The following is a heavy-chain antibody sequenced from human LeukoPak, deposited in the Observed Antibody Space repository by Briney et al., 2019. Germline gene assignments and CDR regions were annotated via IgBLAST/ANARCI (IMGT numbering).Heavy chain of an antibody. CDR3: ARSPLTTAFDY. D-gene: IGHD4-17*01. Sequence: SETLSLTCTVSGGSISSYYWSWIRQPPWKGLEWIGYIYYSGSTNYNPSLKSRVTISVDTSKNQFSLKLSSVTAADTAVYYCARSPLTTAFDYWGQGTLVTVSS. CDR2: IYYSGST. V-gene: IGHV4-59*01. CDR1: GGSISSYY. J-gene: IGHJ4*02.